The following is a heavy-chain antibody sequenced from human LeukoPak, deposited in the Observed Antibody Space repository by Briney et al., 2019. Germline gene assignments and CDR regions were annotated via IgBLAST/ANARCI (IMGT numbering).Heavy chain of an antibody. CDR1: GGTLSSYA. J-gene: IGHJ4*02. D-gene: IGHD3-10*01. CDR2: IIPILGIA. V-gene: IGHV1-69*04. CDR3: AGSGSGSPWFDY. Sequence: SVKVSCKASGGTLSSYAISRVRQAPGQGLEWMGRIIPILGIANYAQKFQGRVTITADKSSSTAYMELSSLRSEDTAVYYCAGSGSGSPWFDYWGQGTLVTVSS.